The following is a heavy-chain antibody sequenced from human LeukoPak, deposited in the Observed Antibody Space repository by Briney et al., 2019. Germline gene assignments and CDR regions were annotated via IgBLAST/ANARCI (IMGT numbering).Heavy chain of an antibody. Sequence: PGGSLRLSCAASGLTFSYYWMSWVRQAPGKGLEWVANIKQDGSEKYYVGSVRGRFTISRDNAKNSLFLQMNSLRDEDTAVYYCASDAHLYYSESTGRFDYWGQGTLVTVSS. CDR1: GLTFSYYW. V-gene: IGHV3-7*04. D-gene: IGHD3-22*01. J-gene: IGHJ4*02. CDR2: IKQDGSEK. CDR3: ASDAHLYYSESTGRFDY.